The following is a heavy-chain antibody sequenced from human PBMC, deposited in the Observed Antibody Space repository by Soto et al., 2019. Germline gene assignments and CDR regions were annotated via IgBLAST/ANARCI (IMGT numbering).Heavy chain of an antibody. CDR1: GYSISSGYY. J-gene: IGHJ4*02. CDR3: ATISGSFPY. V-gene: IGHV4-38-2*01. Sequence: SETLSLTCAVSGYSISSGYYWGSIRQPPGKGLEWIGSIYHSGRTYYNPSLKSRLTISLDTSKNQFSLKLTSVTAADTALYFCATISGSFPYCGQGTLGTVSS. D-gene: IGHD1-26*01. CDR2: IYHSGRT.